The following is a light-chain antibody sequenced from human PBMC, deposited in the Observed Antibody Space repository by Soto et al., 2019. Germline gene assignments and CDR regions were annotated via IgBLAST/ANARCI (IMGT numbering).Light chain of an antibody. CDR3: QTWGTGIQV. Sequence: QLVLTQSPSASASLGASVKLTYTLSSGHSNYAIAWHQQQPEKGPRYLMKLNSDGSHSKGDGIPDRFSGSSSGAERYLTISSLQSEDEADYYCQTWGTGIQVFGGGTKLTVL. J-gene: IGLJ3*02. V-gene: IGLV4-69*01. CDR2: LNSDGSH. CDR1: SGHSNYA.